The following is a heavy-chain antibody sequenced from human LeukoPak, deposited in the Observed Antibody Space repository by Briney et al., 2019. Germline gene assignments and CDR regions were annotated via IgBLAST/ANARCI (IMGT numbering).Heavy chain of an antibody. CDR1: GYTFTSYG. J-gene: IGHJ5*02. V-gene: IGHV1-18*01. Sequence: ASVKVSCKASGYTFTSYGISWVRQAPGQGLEWMGWISAYNGNTNYAQKLQGRVTMTTDTSTSTAYMELRSLRSDDTAVYYCARDRPYYYYGSGSYGDNWFDPWGQGTLVTVSS. D-gene: IGHD3-10*01. CDR2: ISAYNGNT. CDR3: ARDRPYYYYGSGSYGDNWFDP.